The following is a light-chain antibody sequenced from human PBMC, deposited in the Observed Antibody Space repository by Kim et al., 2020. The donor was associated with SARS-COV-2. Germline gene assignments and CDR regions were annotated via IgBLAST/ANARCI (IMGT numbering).Light chain of an antibody. CDR1: QSVSSSS. J-gene: IGKJ1*01. CDR3: QQYGSSPQM. CDR2: GAS. V-gene: IGKV3-20*01. Sequence: EIVLTQSPGTLSLSPGERATLSCRASQSVSSSSLAWYQQKPGQAPRLLIDGASNRATGIPDRFSGSGSGTDFTLTISRLEPEDFALYYCQQYGSSPQMFGQGTKVDIK.